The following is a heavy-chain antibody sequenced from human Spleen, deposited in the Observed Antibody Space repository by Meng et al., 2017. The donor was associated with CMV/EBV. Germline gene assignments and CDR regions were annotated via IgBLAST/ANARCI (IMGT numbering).Heavy chain of an antibody. D-gene: IGHD3-16*01. CDR2: SYYSGCT. CDR1: GSMSRGGDY. Sequence: GSMSRGGDYEGWIRKNAGKGREWMGYSYYSGCTDYTPSLKSGVTISVDTSKNPFSLKLSYVTGADTAVYYCPRADLLLRLGDFLPDYWGQGTLVTVSS. J-gene: IGHJ4*02. V-gene: IGHV4-31*02. CDR3: PRADLLLRLGDFLPDY.